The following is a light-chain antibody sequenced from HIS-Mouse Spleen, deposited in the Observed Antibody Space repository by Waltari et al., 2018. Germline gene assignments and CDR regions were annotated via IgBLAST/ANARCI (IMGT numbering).Light chain of an antibody. V-gene: IGLV3-27*01. CDR2: KDS. CDR3: YSAADNNVV. J-gene: IGLJ2*01. CDR1: VLAKKY. Sequence: SYELTQPSSVSVSPGQTARITCSGDVLAKKYARWVQQKPGQAPVLVIYKDSERPSGIPWRFSGSSSGTTVTLTISGAQVEDEADYYCYSAADNNVVFGGGTKLTVL.